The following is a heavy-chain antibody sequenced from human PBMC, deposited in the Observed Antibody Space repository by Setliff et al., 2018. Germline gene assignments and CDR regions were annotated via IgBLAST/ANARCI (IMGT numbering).Heavy chain of an antibody. CDR2: IYSSGST. D-gene: IGHD5-12*01. CDR1: GGSISSSY. J-gene: IGHJ4*02. Sequence: PSETLSLTCTVSGGSISSSYWSWIRQPPGKGLEWIGYIYSSGSTNNNPSLKSRATISVDTSKNQFSLKLSSVTAADTAVYYCARFLNPRDGYQNSPGFDFWGQGTLVTVSS. CDR3: ARFLNPRDGYQNSPGFDF. V-gene: IGHV4-59*01.